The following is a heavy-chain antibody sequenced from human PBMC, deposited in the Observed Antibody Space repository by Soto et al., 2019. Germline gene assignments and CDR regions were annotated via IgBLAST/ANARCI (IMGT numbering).Heavy chain of an antibody. CDR1: GFTFSGSA. D-gene: IGHD3-22*01. Sequence: GSLRLSCAASGFTFSGSAMHWVRQASGKGLEWVGRIKTKPNNYATAYAASVKGRFTISRDDSKSTAYLQMNSLKTGDTALYYCTPYYYDSSGYPYPGYWGQGTLVTVSS. CDR3: TPYYYDSSGYPYPGY. V-gene: IGHV3-73*01. J-gene: IGHJ4*02. CDR2: IKTKPNNYAT.